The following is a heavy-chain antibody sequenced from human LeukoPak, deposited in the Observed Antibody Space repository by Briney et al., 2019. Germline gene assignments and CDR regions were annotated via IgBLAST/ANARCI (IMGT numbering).Heavy chain of an antibody. CDR1: GGSISSNSYY. CDR3: ASRNYYDSSGYYSPFDY. D-gene: IGHD3-22*01. V-gene: IGHV4-39*07. CDR2: IYYSGST. Sequence: SETLSLTCTVSGGSISSNSYYWGWIRQPPGKGLEWIGCIYYSGSTYYNPSLKSRVTISVDTSKNQFSLKLSSVTAADTAVYYCASRNYYDSSGYYSPFDYWGQGTLVTVSS. J-gene: IGHJ4*02.